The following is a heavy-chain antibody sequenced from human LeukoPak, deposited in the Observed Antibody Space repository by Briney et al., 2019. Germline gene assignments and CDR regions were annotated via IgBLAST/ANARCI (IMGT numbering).Heavy chain of an antibody. V-gene: IGHV3-23*01. CDR3: AREGEQQLGPRRGDAFDI. D-gene: IGHD6-13*01. CDR2: ISGSGGST. J-gene: IGHJ3*02. Sequence: PGGSLRLSCAASGFTFSSYGMSWVRQAPGKGLEWVSAISGSGGSTYYADSVKGRFTISRDNSKNTLYLQMNSLRAEDTAVYYCAREGEQQLGPRRGDAFDIWGQGTMVTVSS. CDR1: GFTFSSYG.